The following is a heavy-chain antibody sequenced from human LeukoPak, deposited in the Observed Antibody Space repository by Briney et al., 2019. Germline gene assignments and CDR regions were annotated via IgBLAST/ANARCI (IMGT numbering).Heavy chain of an antibody. Sequence: GGSLRPSCAASGFTFSNTWMSWVRQAPGKGLEWVGQIKSKIDGGTIDYAAPVEGRFTISRDDSKNTLYLQMNSLKTEDTAVYFCTPRVDTAPFDYWGQGTLVTVSS. CDR1: GFTFSNTW. CDR2: IKSKIDGGTI. CDR3: TPRVDTAPFDY. V-gene: IGHV3-15*05. D-gene: IGHD5-18*01. J-gene: IGHJ4*02.